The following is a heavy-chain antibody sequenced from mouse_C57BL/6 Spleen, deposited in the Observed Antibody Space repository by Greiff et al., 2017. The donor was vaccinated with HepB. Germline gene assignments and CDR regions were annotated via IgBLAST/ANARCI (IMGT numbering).Heavy chain of an antibody. J-gene: IGHJ2*01. V-gene: IGHV1-80*01. Sequence: VQLQQSGAELVKPGASVKISCKASGYAFSSYWMNWVKQRPGKGLEWIGQIYPGDGDTNYNGKFKGKATLTADNSSSTAYMQLSSLTSEDSAVYCWARSGGSDYFDYWGQGTTLTVSS. CDR1: GYAFSSYW. CDR2: IYPGDGDT. D-gene: IGHD1-1*01. CDR3: ARSGGSDYFDY.